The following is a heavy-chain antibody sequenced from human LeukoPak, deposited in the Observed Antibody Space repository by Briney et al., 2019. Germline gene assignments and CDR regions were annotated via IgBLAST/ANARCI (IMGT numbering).Heavy chain of an antibody. V-gene: IGHV3-30-3*01. CDR3: AKGGWELEGYFDY. D-gene: IGHD4-23*01. J-gene: IGHJ4*02. CDR2: ISYDGSNK. Sequence: PGGSLRLSCAASGFTFSSYAMHWVRQAPGKGLEWVAVISYDGSNKYYADSVKGRFTISRDNSKNTLYLQMNSLRAEDTAVYYCAKGGWELEGYFDYWGQGTLVTVSS. CDR1: GFTFSSYA.